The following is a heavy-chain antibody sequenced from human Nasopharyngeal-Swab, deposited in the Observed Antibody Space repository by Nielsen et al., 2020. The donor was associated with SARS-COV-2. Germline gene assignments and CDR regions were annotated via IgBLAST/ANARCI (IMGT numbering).Heavy chain of an antibody. Sequence: SVKVSCKASGGTFSSYAISWVRQAPGQGLEWMGGIIPIFGTANYAQKFQGRVTITADESTSTAYMELSSLRSEDTAVYYCARGGYSYGYSQWNGAFDIWGQGTMVTVSS. J-gene: IGHJ3*02. CDR1: GGTFSSYA. V-gene: IGHV1-69*13. D-gene: IGHD5-18*01. CDR2: IIPIFGTA. CDR3: ARGGYSYGYSQWNGAFDI.